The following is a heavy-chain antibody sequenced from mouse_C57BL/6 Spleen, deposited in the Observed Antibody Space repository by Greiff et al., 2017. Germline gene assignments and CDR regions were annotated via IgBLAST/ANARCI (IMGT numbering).Heavy chain of an antibody. Sequence: QVQLQQSGPELVKPGASVKISCKASGYAFSSSWMNWVKQRPGKGLEWIGRIYPGDGDTNYNGKFKGKATLTADKSSSTAYMQLSSLTSEDSAVYCCAILTWDFDYWGQGTTLTVSS. CDR1: GYAFSSSW. CDR2: IYPGDGDT. J-gene: IGHJ2*01. D-gene: IGHD4-1*01. V-gene: IGHV1-82*01. CDR3: AILTWDFDY.